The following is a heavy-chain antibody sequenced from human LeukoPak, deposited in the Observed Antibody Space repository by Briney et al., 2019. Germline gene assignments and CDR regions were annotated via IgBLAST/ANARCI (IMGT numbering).Heavy chain of an antibody. J-gene: IGHJ6*02. CDR3: ARSNSGSYYYYYGMDV. Sequence: ASVKVSCKASGYTFTSYGISWVRQAPGQGLEWMGGIIPIFGTANYAQKFQGRVTITADESTSTAYMELSSLRSEDTAVYYCARSNSGSYYYYYGMDVWGQGTTVTVSS. D-gene: IGHD1-26*01. CDR2: IIPIFGTA. CDR1: GYTFTSYG. V-gene: IGHV1-69*13.